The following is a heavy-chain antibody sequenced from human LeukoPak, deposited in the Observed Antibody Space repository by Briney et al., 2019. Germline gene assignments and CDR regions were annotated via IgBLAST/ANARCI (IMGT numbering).Heavy chain of an antibody. CDR2: ISGSGGST. CDR1: GFTFSSYA. CDR3: AKDYEVVTGAWFDP. J-gene: IGHJ5*02. Sequence: GGSLRLSCAASGFTFSSYAMSWVRQAPGKGLEWVSAISGSGGSTYYADSVKGRFTISRDNSKNTLCLQMNSLRAEDTAVYYCAKDYEVVTGAWFDPWGQGTLVTVSS. D-gene: IGHD2-21*02. V-gene: IGHV3-23*01.